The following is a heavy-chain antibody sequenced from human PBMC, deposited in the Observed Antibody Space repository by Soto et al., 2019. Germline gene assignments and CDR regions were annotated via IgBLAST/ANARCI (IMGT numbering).Heavy chain of an antibody. CDR2: IKQDGSEK. CDR3: ARDKAVAGILYYFDY. J-gene: IGHJ4*01. D-gene: IGHD6-19*01. Sequence: GSLRLSCAASGFTFSSYWMSWVRQAPGKGLERVANIKQDGSEKYYVDSVKGRFTISRDNAKNSLYLQMNSLRAEDTAVYYCARDKAVAGILYYFDYWGQGTLVTVSS. CDR1: GFTFSSYW. V-gene: IGHV3-7*01.